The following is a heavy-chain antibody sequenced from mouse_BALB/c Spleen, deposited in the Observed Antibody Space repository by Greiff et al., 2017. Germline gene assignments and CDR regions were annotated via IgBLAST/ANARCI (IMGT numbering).Heavy chain of an antibody. V-gene: IGHV5-12-1*01. CDR3: ARRGVAY. Sequence: EVHLVESGGGLVKPGGSLKLSCAASGFAFSSYAMSWFRQTPEKRLEWVAYISSGGGSTYYPDTVKGRFTIARDNAKNTLYLQMSSLKSEDTAMYYCARRGVAYWGQGTLVTVSA. CDR2: ISSGGGST. J-gene: IGHJ3*01. CDR1: GFAFSSYA.